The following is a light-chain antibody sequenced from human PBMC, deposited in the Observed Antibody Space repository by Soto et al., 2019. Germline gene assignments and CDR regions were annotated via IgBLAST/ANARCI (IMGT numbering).Light chain of an antibody. CDR2: AAS. V-gene: IGKV3-20*01. Sequence: IVLTQSPDTLSLSPGERATLSCRASQSVSSSQLGWYQKKPGQAPRLLIYAASSRATGIPGRFSGSGSGTDFALTFSELETEDFAVYYCQHYANLVGTFGQGTKVEIK. J-gene: IGKJ1*01. CDR1: QSVSSSQ. CDR3: QHYANLVGT.